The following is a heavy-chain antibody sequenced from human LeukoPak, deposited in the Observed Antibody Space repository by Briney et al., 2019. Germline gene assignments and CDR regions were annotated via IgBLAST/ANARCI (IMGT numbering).Heavy chain of an antibody. D-gene: IGHD1-26*01. V-gene: IGHV5-51*01. CDR2: IYPGDSDT. J-gene: IGHJ3*02. CDR1: GSRFTNYW. CDR3: ARHGSAFDI. Sequence: GAPLKISCKGSGSRFTNYWIGWVRQMPGKGLEWMAIIYPGDSDTRYSPSFQGQVTISADKSISTAYLQWSSLKASDTAMYYCARHGSAFDIWGQGTMVTVSS.